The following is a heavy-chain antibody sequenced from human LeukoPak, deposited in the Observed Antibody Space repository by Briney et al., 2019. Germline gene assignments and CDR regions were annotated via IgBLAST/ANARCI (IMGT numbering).Heavy chain of an antibody. CDR2: ISSSSSYI. CDR1: GFTFSSYS. J-gene: IGHJ4*02. V-gene: IGHV3-21*01. D-gene: IGHD3-22*01. CDR3: AKSGYYDSSPFDY. Sequence: GGSLRLSCAASGFTFSSYSMNWVRQAPGKGLEWVSSISSSSSYIYYADSVKGRFTISRDNAKNSLYLQMNSLRAEDTAVYYCAKSGYYDSSPFDYWGQGTLVTVSS.